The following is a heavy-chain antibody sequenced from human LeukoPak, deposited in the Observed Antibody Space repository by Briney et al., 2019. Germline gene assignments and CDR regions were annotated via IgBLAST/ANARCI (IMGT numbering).Heavy chain of an antibody. V-gene: IGHV3-23*01. Sequence: GGSLRLSCAASGFTFSSYAMSWVRQAPGKGLEWVSAISGSGGSTYYADSVKGRFTISRDNSKNTLYVQTNSLRVEDTAVYYCAKPVAGSSLGAFDIWGQGTMVTVSS. D-gene: IGHD6-19*01. CDR2: ISGSGGST. CDR1: GFTFSSYA. J-gene: IGHJ3*02. CDR3: AKPVAGSSLGAFDI.